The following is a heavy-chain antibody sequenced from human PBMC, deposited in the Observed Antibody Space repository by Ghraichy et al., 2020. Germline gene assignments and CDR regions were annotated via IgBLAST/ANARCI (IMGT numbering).Heavy chain of an antibody. CDR2: IYYSGTT. V-gene: IGHV4-31*03. Sequence: SETLSLTCTVSGASISSCAHYWSWIRQPPGTGLEYIGYIYYSGTTNYNPSLKSRVTISVDTTKNQFSLRLSSVTAADTAVYYCARSAGGGNYFDDWGQGTLVTVSS. CDR3: ARSAGGGNYFDD. D-gene: IGHD5-24*01. CDR1: GASISSCAHY. J-gene: IGHJ4*02.